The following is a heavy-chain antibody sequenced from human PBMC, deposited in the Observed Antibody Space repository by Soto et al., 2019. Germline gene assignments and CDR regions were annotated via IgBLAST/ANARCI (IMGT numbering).Heavy chain of an antibody. V-gene: IGHV4-34*02. CDR2: IGPKGDI. Sequence: QVQLQQGGAGLLKPSETLSLTCGVYGGPLSGYFWRWIRQAPGKGLEWIGEIGPKGDITYNPSLKSRVTISVDTSKIHFFLNLKSVTAADTGLYYCASGPTPDTAIIWFDPWGQGTLVTVS. J-gene: IGHJ5*02. CDR3: ASGPTPDTAIIWFDP. D-gene: IGHD2-21*02. CDR1: GGPLSGYF.